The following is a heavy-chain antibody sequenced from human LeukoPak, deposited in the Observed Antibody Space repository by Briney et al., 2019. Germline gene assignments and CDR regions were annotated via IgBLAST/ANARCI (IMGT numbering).Heavy chain of an antibody. Sequence: GSLRLSCETAGFTFRSYVMHWVRRTPGKGLVWVSRISHDGIISYADSVKGRFTISRDNAKNTLILQMNSLRVEDTAVYYCARDWVYKIDYWGRGTLVTVSS. CDR2: ISHDGII. V-gene: IGHV3-74*01. J-gene: IGHJ4*02. CDR1: GFTFRSYV. D-gene: IGHD5-24*01. CDR3: ARDWVYKIDY.